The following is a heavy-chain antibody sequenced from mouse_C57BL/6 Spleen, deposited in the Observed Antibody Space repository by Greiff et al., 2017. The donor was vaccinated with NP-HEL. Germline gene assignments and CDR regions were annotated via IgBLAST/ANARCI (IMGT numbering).Heavy chain of an antibody. CDR1: GYTFTSYW. Sequence: VQLQQPGAELVMPGASVKLSCKASGYTFTSYWMHWVKQRPGQGLEWIGEIDPSDSYTNYNQKFKGKSTLTVDKSSSTAYMQLSSLTSEDSAVYYCARVAHGYYFDYWGQGTTLTVSS. CDR3: ARVAHGYYFDY. CDR2: IDPSDSYT. V-gene: IGHV1-69*01. J-gene: IGHJ2*01.